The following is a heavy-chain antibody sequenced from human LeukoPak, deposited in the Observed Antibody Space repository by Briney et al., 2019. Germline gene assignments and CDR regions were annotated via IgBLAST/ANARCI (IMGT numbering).Heavy chain of an antibody. CDR2: IYYSGST. D-gene: IGHD2-15*01. CDR1: SGSISSYY. V-gene: IGHV4-59*01. CDR3: ARELYSDAFDI. Sequence: SETLSLTCTVSSGSISSYYWSWIRQPPGKGLEWIGYIYYSGSTNYNPSLKSRVTISVDTSKNQFSLKLSSVTAADTAVYYCARELYSDAFDIWGQGTMVTVSS. J-gene: IGHJ3*02.